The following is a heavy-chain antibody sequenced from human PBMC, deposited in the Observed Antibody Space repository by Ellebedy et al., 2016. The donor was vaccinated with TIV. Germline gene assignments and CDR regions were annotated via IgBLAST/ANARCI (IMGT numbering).Heavy chain of an antibody. CDR2: ISSSSNYI. CDR1: GFTFSNYN. D-gene: IGHD4-17*01. CDR3: ARKVPAPTTVPPNWYFDL. V-gene: IGHV3-21*01. J-gene: IGHJ2*01. Sequence: GESLKISCVASGFTFSNYNMNWVRQAPGKGLEWVSSISSSSNYIYYVDSVKGRFTISRDNAKNSLYLQMNSLRAEDTAVYYCARKVPAPTTVPPNWYFDLWGRGTLVTVSS.